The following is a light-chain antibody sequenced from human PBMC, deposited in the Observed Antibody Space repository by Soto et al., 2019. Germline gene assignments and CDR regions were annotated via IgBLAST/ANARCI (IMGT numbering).Light chain of an antibody. V-gene: IGKV1-6*01. CDR1: QGIRND. J-gene: IGKJ1*01. CDR2: ATS. Sequence: AIQMTQSPSSLSASVGDRVTITCRASQGIRNDLGWYQQRPGKAPTLLIYATSNIQSGVPSRFSGSGSGTDFTLTISSLQPEDFAAYYCLQDYSYPRTFGQGTKVEIK. CDR3: LQDYSYPRT.